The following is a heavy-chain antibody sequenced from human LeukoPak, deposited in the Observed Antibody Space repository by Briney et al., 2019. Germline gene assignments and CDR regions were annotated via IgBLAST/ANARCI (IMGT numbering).Heavy chain of an antibody. Sequence: GGSLRLSCAASGFTFNNYDMTWVRQAPGKGLEWVSGITAGGDKTFYADSVKGRFTISRDNSKNTLYLQTDSLRVEDTAVYYCAKEPYYDFWSGYYRVDYWGQGTLVTVSS. CDR2: ITAGGDKT. V-gene: IGHV3-23*01. J-gene: IGHJ4*02. CDR3: AKEPYYDFWSGYYRVDY. D-gene: IGHD3-3*01. CDR1: GFTFNNYD.